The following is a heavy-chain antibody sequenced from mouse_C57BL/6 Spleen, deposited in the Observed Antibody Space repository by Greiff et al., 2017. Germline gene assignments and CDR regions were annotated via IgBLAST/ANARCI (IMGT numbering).Heavy chain of an antibody. Sequence: EVQLMESGAGLVKPGGSLKLSCAASGFTFSSYAMSWVRQTPEKRLEWVAYISSGGDYIYYADTVKGRFTISRDNARNTLHLQMSSLKSEDTDMYYCTRENGNYLYFDVWGTGTTVTVSS. D-gene: IGHD2-1*01. CDR3: TRENGNYLYFDV. CDR1: GFTFSSYA. J-gene: IGHJ1*03. V-gene: IGHV5-9-1*02. CDR2: ISSGGDYI.